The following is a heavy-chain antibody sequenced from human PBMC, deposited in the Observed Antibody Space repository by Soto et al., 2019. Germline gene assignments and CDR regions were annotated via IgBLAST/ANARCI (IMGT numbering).Heavy chain of an antibody. J-gene: IGHJ5*02. Sequence: PSETLSLTCAAYGGSFSGYYWNRIRQPPGKGLEWIGEIDHSGYTNYNLSLKCRVTISVDTSKSQFSLRLTCVTAADTAVYYCARVRDGFDPWGQGTLVTVCS. CDR3: ARVRDGFDP. CDR2: IDHSGYT. D-gene: IGHD3-3*01. CDR1: GGSFSGYY. V-gene: IGHV4-34*01.